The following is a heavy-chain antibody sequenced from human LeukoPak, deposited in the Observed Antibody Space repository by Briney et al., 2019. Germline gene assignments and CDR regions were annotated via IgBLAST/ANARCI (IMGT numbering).Heavy chain of an antibody. V-gene: IGHV1-2*02. J-gene: IGHJ4*02. CDR2: INPNSGGT. CDR1: GYIFTVYY. CDR3: ARGRNIEMTTMSGGSDY. D-gene: IGHD5-24*01. Sequence: ASVTVSCKASGYIFTVYYMHWVRQAPGQGLEWMGWINPNSGGTNSAQKFQGRVTMTRDTSISTAYMELSRLTSDDTAVYSCARGRNIEMTTMSGGSDYWGQGTLVTVSS.